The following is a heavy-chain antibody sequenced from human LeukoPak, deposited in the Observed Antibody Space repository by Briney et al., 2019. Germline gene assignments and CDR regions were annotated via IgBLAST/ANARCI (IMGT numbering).Heavy chain of an antibody. CDR3: ARVNGYDSIGYYFDY. Sequence: GGSLRLSCAASGFTFSSYEMNWVRQAPGKGLEWISYISRSGSTIYYADSVRGRFTISRDSAKNSLYLQMHSLRAEDTAFYYCARVNGYDSIGYYFDYWGQGTLVTVSS. V-gene: IGHV3-48*03. D-gene: IGHD5-12*01. CDR1: GFTFSSYE. CDR2: ISRSGSTI. J-gene: IGHJ4*02.